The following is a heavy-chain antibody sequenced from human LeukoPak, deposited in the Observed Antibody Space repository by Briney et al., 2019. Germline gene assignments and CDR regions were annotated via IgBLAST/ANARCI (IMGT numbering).Heavy chain of an antibody. CDR3: ARVRDGYSYGTNWFDP. V-gene: IGHV1-2*02. D-gene: IGHD5-18*01. J-gene: IGHJ5*02. Sequence: GASVKVSCKASGYTFTAHYMHWVGPAPGQGLEWMGWINANSGGTNYAQNFQGRVTMTRDTSISTVYMDLTRLISDDTAVYYCARVRDGYSYGTNWFDPWGQGTLVTVSS. CDR1: GYTFTAHY. CDR2: INANSGGT.